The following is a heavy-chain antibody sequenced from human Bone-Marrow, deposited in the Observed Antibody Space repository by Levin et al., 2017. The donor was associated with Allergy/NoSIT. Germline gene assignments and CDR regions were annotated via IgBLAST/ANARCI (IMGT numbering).Heavy chain of an antibody. CDR1: GFTFSTYW. J-gene: IGHJ4*02. V-gene: IGHV3-7*01. CDR3: TRALLRWFDKAADF. D-gene: IGHD4-23*01. CDR2: MKHDGSQK. Sequence: LSLPCAASGFTFSTYWMYWVRQAPGKGLEWVANMKHDGSQKNYVDSVKGRFTISRDNAKNSLYLQMDSLKAEDTAIYYCTRALLRWFDKAADFWGQGTLVTVSS.